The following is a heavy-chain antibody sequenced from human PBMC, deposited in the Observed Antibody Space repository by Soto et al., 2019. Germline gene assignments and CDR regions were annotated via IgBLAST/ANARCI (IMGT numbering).Heavy chain of an antibody. CDR3: ARVLVGGFDP. Sequence: SETLSVTCTVSGGSILDSTYYWAWIRQSPGKGLEWIGTIFYSGGTFYTPSLKSRVTISVDTSKNQFSLKLSSVTAADTAVYYCARVLVGGFDPWGQGTLVTVSS. J-gene: IGHJ5*02. D-gene: IGHD2-15*01. V-gene: IGHV4-39*07. CDR2: IFYSGGT. CDR1: GGSILDSTYY.